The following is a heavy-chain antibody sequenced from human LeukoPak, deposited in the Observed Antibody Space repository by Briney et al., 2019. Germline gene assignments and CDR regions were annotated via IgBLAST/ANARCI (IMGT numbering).Heavy chain of an antibody. V-gene: IGHV3-30*18. Sequence: GGSLRLSCAASGFTFSSYGMHWVRQAPGKGLEWVAVISYDGSNKYYADSVKGRFTISRDNSKNTLYLQMNSLRAEDTAVYYCAKGMYYDILTGLLDYWGQGTLVTVSS. CDR3: AKGMYYDILTGLLDY. D-gene: IGHD3-9*01. J-gene: IGHJ4*02. CDR2: ISYDGSNK. CDR1: GFTFSSYG.